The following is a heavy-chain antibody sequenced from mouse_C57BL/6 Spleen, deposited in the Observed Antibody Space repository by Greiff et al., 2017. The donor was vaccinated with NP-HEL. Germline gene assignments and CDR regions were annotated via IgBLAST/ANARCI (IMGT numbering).Heavy chain of an antibody. CDR1: GFTFSDYY. CDR2: ISNGGGST. D-gene: IGHD2-4*01. V-gene: IGHV5-12*01. CDR3: ARQVIYYDYDAAMDY. J-gene: IGHJ4*01. Sequence: EVKLVESGGGLVQPGGSLKLSCAASGFTFSDYYMYWVRQTPEKRLEWVAYISNGGGSTYYPDTVKGRFTISRDNAKNTLYLQMSRLKSEDTAMYYCARQVIYYDYDAAMDYWGQGTSVTVSS.